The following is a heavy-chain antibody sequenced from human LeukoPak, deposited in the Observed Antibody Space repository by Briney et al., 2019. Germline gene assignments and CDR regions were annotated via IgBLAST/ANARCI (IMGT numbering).Heavy chain of an antibody. CDR3: AKDLLCSSSLNWFDP. CDR1: GFTFSSYA. V-gene: IGHV3-23*01. J-gene: IGHJ5*02. CDR2: ISTSGDST. Sequence: GGSLRLSCAASGFTFSSYAMSWVRQAPGKGLEWVSGISTSGDSTYYADSVKGRFTISRDNSKNTLYLQMNSLRAEDTAVYYCAKDLLCSSSLNWFDPWGQGTLVTVSS. D-gene: IGHD6-13*01.